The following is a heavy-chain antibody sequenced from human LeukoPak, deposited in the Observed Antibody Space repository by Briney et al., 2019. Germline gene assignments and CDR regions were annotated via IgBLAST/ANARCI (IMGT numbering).Heavy chain of an antibody. Sequence: SQTLSLTCTVSGCSISSSSYYWNWMRQPAGKGLEWIGRVYSSGSTNYNPSLKSRVTISIDTSKNQFSLKLSSVTAADTAVYSCARQSVVAANHRLSWFDPWGQGTLVTVSS. CDR2: VYSSGST. D-gene: IGHD2-15*01. V-gene: IGHV4-61*02. CDR1: GCSISSSSYY. J-gene: IGHJ5*02. CDR3: ARQSVVAANHRLSWFDP.